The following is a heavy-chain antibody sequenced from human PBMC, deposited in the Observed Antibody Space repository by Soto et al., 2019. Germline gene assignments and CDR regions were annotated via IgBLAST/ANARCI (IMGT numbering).Heavy chain of an antibody. CDR3: AREDIVVVPAAKIPLNYYYGMDV. D-gene: IGHD2-2*01. CDR2: ISYDGSNK. CDR1: GFTFSSYA. Sequence: QAGGSLRLSCAASGFTFSSYAMHWVRQAPGKGLEWVAVISYDGSNKYYADSVKGRFTISRDNSRNTLYLQMNSLRAEDTAVYYCAREDIVVVPAAKIPLNYYYGMDVWGQGTTVTVSS. V-gene: IGHV3-30-3*01. J-gene: IGHJ6*02.